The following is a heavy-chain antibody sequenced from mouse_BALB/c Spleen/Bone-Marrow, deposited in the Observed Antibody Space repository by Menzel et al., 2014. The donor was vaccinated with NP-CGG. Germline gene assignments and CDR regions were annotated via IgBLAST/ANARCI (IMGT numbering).Heavy chain of an antibody. CDR2: INPGSGST. CDR1: GYAFTDYL. V-gene: IGHV1-54*01. D-gene: IGHD2-3*01. CDR3: ARYDGYFDY. Sequence: VQVVESGAELVRLGTSVKVSCKASGYAFTDYLMEWLKQRPGQGLEWIGVINPGSGSTNYNEKFKDKATLTADKSSSTAYMQLSSLTSDDSAVYFCARYDGYFDYWGQGTILTVSS. J-gene: IGHJ2*01.